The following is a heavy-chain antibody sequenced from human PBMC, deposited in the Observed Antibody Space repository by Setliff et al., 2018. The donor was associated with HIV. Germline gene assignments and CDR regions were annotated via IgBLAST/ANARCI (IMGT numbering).Heavy chain of an antibody. CDR2: FNPYNGKT. V-gene: IGHV1-18*01. CDR3: ARDGRHDRNRWYVTHQYFKY. D-gene: IGHD2-15*01. Sequence: KVSCKASGYTFTSYDINWVRQATGQGLEWMGWFNPYNGKTNYIQKFQGRVTMTTDTSSSTAYLDLRSLRSDDTAVYYCARDGRHDRNRWYVTHQYFKYWGQGTLVTVSS. CDR1: GYTFTSYD. J-gene: IGHJ1*01.